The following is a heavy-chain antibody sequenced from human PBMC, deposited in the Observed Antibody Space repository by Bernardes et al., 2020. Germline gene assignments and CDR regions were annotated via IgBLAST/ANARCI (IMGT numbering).Heavy chain of an antibody. CDR2: ISGSGGST. CDR1: GFTFSSYA. CDR3: AKACGYSGYDLPFDY. Sequence: WGSLRLSCAASGFTFSSYAMSWVRQAPGKGLEWVSAISGSGGSTYYADSVKGRFTISRDNSKNTLYLQMNSLRAEDTAVYYCAKACGYSGYDLPFDYWGQGTLFTVAS. D-gene: IGHD5-12*01. V-gene: IGHV3-23*01. J-gene: IGHJ4*02.